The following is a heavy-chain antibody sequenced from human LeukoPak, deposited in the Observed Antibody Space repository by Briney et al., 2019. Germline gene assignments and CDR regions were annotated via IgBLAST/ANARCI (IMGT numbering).Heavy chain of an antibody. CDR2: IYYSGST. Sequence: SETLSLTCTVSGGSISSSSYYWGWIRQPPGKGLEWIGSIYYSGSTYYNPSLKSRVTISVDTSKNQFSLKLSSVTAADTAVYYCGRRWFGELPFDYWGQGTLVTVSS. D-gene: IGHD3-10*01. J-gene: IGHJ4*02. CDR1: GGSISSSSYY. CDR3: GRRWFGELPFDY. V-gene: IGHV4-39*01.